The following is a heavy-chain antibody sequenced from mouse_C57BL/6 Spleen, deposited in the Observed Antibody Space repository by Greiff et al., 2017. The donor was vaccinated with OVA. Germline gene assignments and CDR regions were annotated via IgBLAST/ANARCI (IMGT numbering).Heavy chain of an antibody. D-gene: IGHD2-4*01. J-gene: IGHJ4*01. CDR3: ARRLGLRRGVYAMDY. CDR1: GFSLSTSGMG. Sequence: ESGPGILQSSQTLSLTCSFSGFSLSTSGMGVSWIRQPSGKCLEWLAHIYWDDDKRYNPSLKSRLTISKDTSRNQVFLKITSVDTADTATYYCARRLGLRRGVYAMDYWGQGTSVTVSS. CDR2: IYWDDDK. V-gene: IGHV8-12*01.